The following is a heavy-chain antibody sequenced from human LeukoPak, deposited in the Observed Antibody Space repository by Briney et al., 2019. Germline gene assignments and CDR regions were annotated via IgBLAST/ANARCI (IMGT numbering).Heavy chain of an antibody. Sequence: GGSLRLSCAASGFTFSSYGMNWVRQAPGKGLEWVSSISSSSSYIYYADSVKGRFTISRDNAKNSLYLQMNSLKTEDTAVYYCTRLSGDNWNYGGNFDSWGQGTLVTVSS. CDR2: ISSSSSYI. CDR3: TRLSGDNWNYGGNFDS. CDR1: GFTFSSYG. V-gene: IGHV3-21*04. J-gene: IGHJ4*02. D-gene: IGHD1-7*01.